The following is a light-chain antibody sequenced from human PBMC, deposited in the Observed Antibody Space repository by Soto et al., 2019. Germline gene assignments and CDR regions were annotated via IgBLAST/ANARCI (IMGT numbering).Light chain of an antibody. CDR2: FAS. CDR1: QSISSD. V-gene: IGKV1-39*01. J-gene: IGKJ1*01. CDR3: QQTYSTPRT. Sequence: DIQMTQSPSSLSASVGDRVTITCRASQSISSDLNWYQQKPGKAPRLLMYFASSLQSGVPSRFSGSGSGTHFTLTVSSLQPEDFATYYCQQTYSTPRTFGQGTKVEIK.